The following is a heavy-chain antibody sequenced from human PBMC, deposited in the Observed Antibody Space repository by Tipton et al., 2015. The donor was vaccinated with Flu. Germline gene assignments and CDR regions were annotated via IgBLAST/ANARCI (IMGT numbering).Heavy chain of an antibody. J-gene: IGHJ4*02. D-gene: IGHD6-13*01. CDR1: GYSISSGYY. Sequence: PGLVKPSETLSLTCAVSGYSISSGYYWAWIRQPPGKGLEWIGTIYHTGSTYCNPSLKSRVTISVDTSKTQFSLKLRSVTAADTAVYYCARVSQQLLKDYFDFWGQGTLVTVSS. V-gene: IGHV4-38-2*01. CDR2: IYHTGST. CDR3: ARVSQQLLKDYFDF.